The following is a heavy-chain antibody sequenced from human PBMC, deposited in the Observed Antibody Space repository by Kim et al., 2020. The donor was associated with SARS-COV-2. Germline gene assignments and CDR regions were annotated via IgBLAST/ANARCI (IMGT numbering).Heavy chain of an antibody. V-gene: IGHV3-15*01. J-gene: IGHJ4*02. Sequence: GGSLRLSCAASGFTFSNAWMSWVRQAPGKGLEWVGRLKSHVDGGTADYAAPVKGRFTISREDSKKTVYLQMNSLETEDTAVYYSTTTGYDRGGYYYWSTDNRGKGTLITVTS. D-gene: IGHD3-22*01. CDR2: LKSHVDGGTA. CDR3: TTTGYDRGGYYYWSTDN. CDR1: GFTFSNAW.